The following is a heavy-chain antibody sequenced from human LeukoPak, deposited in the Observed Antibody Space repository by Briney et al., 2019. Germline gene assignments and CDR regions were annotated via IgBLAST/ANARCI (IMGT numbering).Heavy chain of an antibody. Sequence: SETLSLTCTVSGGAISSGGYYWSWIRQPPGKGLEWIGYIYYSGSTYYNPSLKSRVTISVDTSKNQFSLKLSSVTAADTAVYYCARDRIAAVDWGQGTLVTVSS. J-gene: IGHJ4*02. CDR1: GGAISSGGYY. CDR3: ARDRIAAVD. D-gene: IGHD6-13*01. CDR2: IYYSGST. V-gene: IGHV4-30-4*08.